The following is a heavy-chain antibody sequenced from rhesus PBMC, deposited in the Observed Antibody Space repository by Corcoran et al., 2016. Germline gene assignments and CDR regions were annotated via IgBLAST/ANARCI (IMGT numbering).Heavy chain of an antibody. CDR3: ARQGIFDY. Sequence: QVQLQESGPGLVKPSETLSLTCAVSGGSFSSYWWRGIRQPPGKGLEWIGEIIGNSGSTNYNPSLQMRVAISQDASKNRFSLKLSSVTAAGTAVYYCARQGIFDYWGQGVLVTVSS. CDR1: GGSFSSYW. D-gene: IGHD5-42*01. V-gene: IGHV4-80*01. J-gene: IGHJ4*01. CDR2: IIGNSGST.